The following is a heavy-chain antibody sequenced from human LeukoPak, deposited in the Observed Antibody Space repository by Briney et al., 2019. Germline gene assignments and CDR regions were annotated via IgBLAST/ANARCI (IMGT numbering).Heavy chain of an antibody. CDR1: GFTFSSYA. CDR3: AREGQLRTSHYYYYYMDV. J-gene: IGHJ6*03. V-gene: IGHV3-23*01. CDR2: ISGSGGST. D-gene: IGHD6-6*01. Sequence: GGSLRLSCAASGFTFSSYAMSWVRQAPGKGLEWVSAISGSGGSTYYADSVKGRFTISRDNSKNTLYLQMNSLRAEDTAVYYCAREGQLRTSHYYYYYMDVWGKGTTVTVSS.